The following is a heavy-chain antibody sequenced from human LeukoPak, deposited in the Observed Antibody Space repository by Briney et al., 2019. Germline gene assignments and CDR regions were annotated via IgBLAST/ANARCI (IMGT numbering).Heavy chain of an antibody. D-gene: IGHD2-2*01. CDR2: INHSGST. V-gene: IGHV4-34*01. CDR3: ARGRRRTDIVVVPAARNAFDI. Sequence: SETLSLTCTVSGASISNYYWSWIRQPPGKGLEWIGEINHSGSTNYNPSLKSRVTISVDTSKNQFSLKLSSVTAADTAVYYCARGRRRTDIVVVPAARNAFDIWGQGTMVTVSS. CDR1: GASISNYY. J-gene: IGHJ3*02.